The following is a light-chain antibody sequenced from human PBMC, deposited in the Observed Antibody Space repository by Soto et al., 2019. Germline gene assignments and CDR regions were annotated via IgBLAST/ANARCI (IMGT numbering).Light chain of an antibody. Sequence: DIPMTQSPSTLSASVGDRVTITCRASQSISSWLAWFQQKPGKGPKLLIYKASSLEIGVPSRFSGRGSETEFTLTISNLQPDDAATYYCQQYTRYSRTFGQGTKVEIK. CDR3: QQYTRYSRT. V-gene: IGKV1-5*03. J-gene: IGKJ1*01. CDR2: KAS. CDR1: QSISSW.